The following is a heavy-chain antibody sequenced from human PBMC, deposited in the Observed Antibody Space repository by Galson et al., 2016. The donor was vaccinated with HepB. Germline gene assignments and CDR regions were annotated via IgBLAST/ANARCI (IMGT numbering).Heavy chain of an antibody. D-gene: IGHD3-10*01. V-gene: IGHV3-74*03. CDR1: GFTFRTYW. J-gene: IGHJ4*02. CDR3: ARRRGSGSHDY. Sequence: SLRLSCAASGFTFRTYWMHWVRQSPGMGLVWVSRISSDGLKTTYADSVKGRFTISRDNAKNSLYLQMNSLRAEDTAVYYCARRRGSGSHDYCGQGTLVTVSS. CDR2: ISSDGLKT.